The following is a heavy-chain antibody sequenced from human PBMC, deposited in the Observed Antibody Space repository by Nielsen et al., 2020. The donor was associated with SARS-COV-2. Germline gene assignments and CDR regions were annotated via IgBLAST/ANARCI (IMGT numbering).Heavy chain of an antibody. Sequence: GGSLRLSCAASGFTFSSYSMNWVRQAPGKGLEWVSSIRSSSSYIYYADSVKGRFTISRDNAKNSLYLQMNSLRAEDTAVYYCARHQTHGGNSFDFWGQGTLVTVSS. CDR1: GFTFSSYS. V-gene: IGHV3-21*01. D-gene: IGHD4-23*01. CDR3: ARHQTHGGNSFDF. J-gene: IGHJ4*02. CDR2: IRSSSSYI.